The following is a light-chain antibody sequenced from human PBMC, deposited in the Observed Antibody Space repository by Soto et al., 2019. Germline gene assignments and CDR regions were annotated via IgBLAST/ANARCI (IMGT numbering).Light chain of an antibody. Sequence: IVVTQSPGTLSLSPGDRATLSCRSSQSVSISYLGWYQQKPGQAPRLLIYAASGRATGIPDRFSGSGSGTGFTLTISSLEPEDFAIYYCQQYDNFPQTFGQGTKVDIK. CDR3: QQYDNFPQT. CDR2: AAS. V-gene: IGKV3-20*01. J-gene: IGKJ1*01. CDR1: QSVSISY.